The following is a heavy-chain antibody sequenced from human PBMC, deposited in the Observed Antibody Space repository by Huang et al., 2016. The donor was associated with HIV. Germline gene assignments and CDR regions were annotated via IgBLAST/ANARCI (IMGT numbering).Heavy chain of an antibody. Sequence: QVQLVQSGAEVKNPGASVRVSCKASGYTFTASNIHWVRQAPGQGLECMGWINPKRGGPIYAQRFQGRITMTRDTTISTVHMDLRRIQSDDTAVYFCARDWSFGSSTSPADWGQGTLVTVSS. CDR2: INPKRGGP. J-gene: IGHJ4*02. CDR1: GYTFTASN. CDR3: ARDWSFGSSTSPAD. V-gene: IGHV1-2*02. D-gene: IGHD6-6*01.